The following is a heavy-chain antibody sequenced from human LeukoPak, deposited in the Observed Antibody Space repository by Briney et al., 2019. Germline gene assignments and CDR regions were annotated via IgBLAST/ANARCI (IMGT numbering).Heavy chain of an antibody. CDR3: ARGFGCSGGNYSPRAFDY. Sequence: PGGSLRLSCAASGFTFSYYWMHWVRQAPGKGPVWVSRMNSDGSSTSYADSVKGRFTISRDNAKNTLYLQMNSLRAEDTAVYYCARGFGCSGGNYSPRAFDYWGQGTLVTASS. CDR2: MNSDGSST. D-gene: IGHD2-15*01. CDR1: GFTFSYYW. V-gene: IGHV3-74*01. J-gene: IGHJ4*02.